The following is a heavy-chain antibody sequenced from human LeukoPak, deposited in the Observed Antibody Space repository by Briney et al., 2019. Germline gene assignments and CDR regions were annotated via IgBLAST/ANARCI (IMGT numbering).Heavy chain of an antibody. CDR3: ARGNSPLGPDSAPFDY. CDR2: IYYSGST. J-gene: IGHJ4*02. V-gene: IGHV4-59*01. D-gene: IGHD1-14*01. Sequence: SETLSLTCTVSGGSISSYYWSWIRQPPGKGLEWIGYIYYSGSTNYNPSLKSRVTISVDTSKNQFSLKLSSVTAADTAVYYCARGNSPLGPDSAPFDYWGQGTLVTVSS. CDR1: GGSISSYY.